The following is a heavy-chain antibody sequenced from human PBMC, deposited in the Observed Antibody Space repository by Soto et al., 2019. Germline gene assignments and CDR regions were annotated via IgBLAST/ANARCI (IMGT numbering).Heavy chain of an antibody. D-gene: IGHD6-19*01. Sequence: LRLSCAAPGFTFSTYGMHWVRQAPGKGLEWVAIIWYDGSNKYYADSVKGRLTISRDDSKNTLYLQMNSLRVEDTAVYFCARDASAYDGGWYPRGFDPWGEGTLVTVSS. V-gene: IGHV3-33*01. CDR1: GFTFSTYG. CDR3: ARDASAYDGGWYPRGFDP. J-gene: IGHJ5*02. CDR2: IWYDGSNK.